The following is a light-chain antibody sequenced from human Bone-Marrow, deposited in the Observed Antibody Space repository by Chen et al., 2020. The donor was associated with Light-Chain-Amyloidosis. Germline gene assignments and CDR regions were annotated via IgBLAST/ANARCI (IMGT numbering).Light chain of an antibody. CDR2: EVS. V-gene: IGLV2-23*02. CDR3: CSYAGSSTSTV. CDR1: SSDVGSYNL. J-gene: IGLJ2*01. Sequence: QSALTQPASVSGSPGQSITISCPGTSSDVGSYNLVSWYQQHPGKAPKLMIYEVSKRPSGVSNRCSGSKSGNTASLTISGLQAEDEADYYCCSYAGSSTSTVFGGGTKLTVL.